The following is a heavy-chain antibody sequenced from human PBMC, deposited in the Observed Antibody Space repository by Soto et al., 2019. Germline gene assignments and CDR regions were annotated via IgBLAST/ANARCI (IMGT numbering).Heavy chain of an antibody. J-gene: IGHJ4*02. CDR2: IIPIFGTA. Sequence: SVKVSCKASGGTFSSYAISWVRQAPGQGLEWMGGIIPIFGTANYAQKFQGRVTITADKSTSTAYMELSSLRSEDTAVYYCARWVWDYDSCGYSLVYEDYWGQGTLVTVSS. CDR1: GGTFSSYA. CDR3: ARWVWDYDSCGYSLVYEDY. D-gene: IGHD3-22*01. V-gene: IGHV1-69*06.